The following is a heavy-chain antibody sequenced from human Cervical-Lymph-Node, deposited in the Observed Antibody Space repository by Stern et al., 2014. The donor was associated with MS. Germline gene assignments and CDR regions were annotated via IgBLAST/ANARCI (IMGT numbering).Heavy chain of an antibody. CDR3: ARPRYTYGYYPFDS. CDR2: IYPDDSDT. D-gene: IGHD5-18*01. V-gene: IGHV5-51*03. CDR1: GYDFTTYW. J-gene: IGHJ4*02. Sequence: EVQLVESGAEVKKPGESLKISCKGSGYDFTTYWIAWVRQMPGRGLEWMGIIYPDDSDTRYSPSFQGQVTISADNSISPAYLQWSSLKPSDTAIYYCARPRYTYGYYPFDSWGQGTLVTVSS.